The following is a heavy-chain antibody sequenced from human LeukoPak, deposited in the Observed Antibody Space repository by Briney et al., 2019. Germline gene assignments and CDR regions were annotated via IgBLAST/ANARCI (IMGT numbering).Heavy chain of an antibody. Sequence: SETLSLTCTVSGGSISSRSYYWGWIRQPPGKGLEWIGSIYYSGSTYYNPSLKSRVTISVDTSKNQFSLKLSSVTAADTAVYYCARVLAYYYDSRPPFDYWGQGTLVTVSS. CDR2: IYYSGST. J-gene: IGHJ4*02. D-gene: IGHD3-22*01. CDR3: ARVLAYYYDSRPPFDY. V-gene: IGHV4-39*07. CDR1: GGSISSRSYY.